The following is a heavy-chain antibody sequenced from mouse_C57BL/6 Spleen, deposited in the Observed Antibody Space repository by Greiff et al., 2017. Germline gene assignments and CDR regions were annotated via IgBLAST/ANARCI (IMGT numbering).Heavy chain of an antibody. CDR1: GYTFTSYW. Sequence: QVQLQQSGAELVRPGSSVKLSCKASGYTFTSYWMHWVKQRPIQGLEWIGNIDPSDSETHYTQKFKDKATLTVDKSSSTAYMQVSSLTSEDSAVYYAARGDGYPFYYWGQGTTLTVSS. V-gene: IGHV1-52*01. CDR3: ARGDGYPFYY. CDR2: IDPSDSET. D-gene: IGHD2-3*01. J-gene: IGHJ2*01.